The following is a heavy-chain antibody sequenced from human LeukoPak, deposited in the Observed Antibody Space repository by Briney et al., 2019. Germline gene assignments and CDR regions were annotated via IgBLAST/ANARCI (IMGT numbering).Heavy chain of an antibody. J-gene: IGHJ6*02. CDR2: IYYSGST. CDR3: ARFPYYYGMDV. CDR1: GGSISSSSYY. V-gene: IGHV4-39*01. Sequence: PSETLSLTCTVSGGSISSSSYYWGWIRQPPGKELEWIGSIYYSGSTYYNPSLKSRVTISVDTSKNQFSLKLSSVTAADTAVYYCARFPYYYGMDVWGQGTTVTVSS.